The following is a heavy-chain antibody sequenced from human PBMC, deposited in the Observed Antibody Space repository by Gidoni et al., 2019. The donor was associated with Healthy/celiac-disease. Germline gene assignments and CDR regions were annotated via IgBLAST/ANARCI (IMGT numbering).Heavy chain of an antibody. Sequence: EVQLVESGGGLVQPGASLRLSCSTSGFTVTSCALSWCRQAPGKGLEWVAAMSGSGGRTYYADAVKGRFTISTDNSKNTLYLQMNSLRAEDTAVYYCAKDPTSKYYDFWSGYYHYWGQGTMVTVSS. CDR3: AKDPTSKYYDFWSGYYHY. J-gene: IGHJ4*02. D-gene: IGHD3-3*01. CDR1: GFTVTSCA. V-gene: IGHV3-23*04. CDR2: MSGSGGRT.